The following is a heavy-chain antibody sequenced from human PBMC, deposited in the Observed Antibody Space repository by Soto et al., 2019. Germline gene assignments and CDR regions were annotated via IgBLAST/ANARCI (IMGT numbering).Heavy chain of an antibody. D-gene: IGHD3-16*01. V-gene: IGHV3-53*02. CDR2: LYADERT. CDR1: GFTVSNKH. J-gene: IGHJ4*02. Sequence: EVQLVETGGGLIQPGGSLRLSCAASGFTVSNKHMSWVRQAPGKGLECVSILYADERTYYDDSVKGRFTISRDSSKNTLSLQMNSLRDEETAMYYCVGAPPGYWGQGTPVTVSS. CDR3: VGAPPGY.